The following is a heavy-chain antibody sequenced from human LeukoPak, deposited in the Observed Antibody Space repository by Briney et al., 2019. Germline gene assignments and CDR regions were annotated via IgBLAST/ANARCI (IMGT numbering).Heavy chain of an antibody. Sequence: SETLSLTCAVYGGSFSGYYWSWIRQPPGKGLEWIGEINHSGSTNYNPSLKSRVTVSVDTSKNQFSLKLSSVTAADTAVYYCAITKGYDYVWGSYRPNQPFDYWGRGTLVTVSS. CDR2: INHSGST. J-gene: IGHJ4*02. V-gene: IGHV4-34*01. CDR1: GGSFSGYY. CDR3: AITKGYDYVWGSYRPNQPFDY. D-gene: IGHD3-16*02.